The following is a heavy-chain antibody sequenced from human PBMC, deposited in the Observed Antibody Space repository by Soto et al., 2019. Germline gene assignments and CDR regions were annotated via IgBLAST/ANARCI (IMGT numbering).Heavy chain of an antibody. D-gene: IGHD3-10*01. J-gene: IGHJ6*02. CDR3: ARDSEITMVRGAYVYYYFYGMDV. CDR1: GFTFSSYG. Sequence: HPGGYLRLSCAASGFTFSSYGMHWVRQAPGKGLEWVAVIWYDGSNKYYADSVKGRFTISRDNSKNTLYLQMNSLRAEDTAVYYCARDSEITMVRGAYVYYYFYGMDVWGQGTTFTVSS. V-gene: IGHV3-33*01. CDR2: IWYDGSNK.